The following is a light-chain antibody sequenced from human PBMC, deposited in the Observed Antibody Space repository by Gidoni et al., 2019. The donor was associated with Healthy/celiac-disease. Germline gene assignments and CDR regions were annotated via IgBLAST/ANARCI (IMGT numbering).Light chain of an antibody. CDR2: GAS. CDR3: QQYCSSPWFT. J-gene: IGKJ4*01. V-gene: IGKV3-20*01. CDR1: QSVSSSY. Sequence: EIVLTQSPGTLSLSPGERAPLSCRASQSVSSSYLTCYQQKPGQAPRLLIYGASSRATCIPDWFIGSGSCTDFTLTIIRLEPQDFALYYCQQYCSSPWFTFGGGTKVEIK.